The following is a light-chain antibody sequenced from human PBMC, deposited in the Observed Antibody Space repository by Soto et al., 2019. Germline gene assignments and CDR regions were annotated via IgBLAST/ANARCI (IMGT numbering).Light chain of an antibody. CDR3: QHRMNWPLT. V-gene: IGKV3-11*01. J-gene: IGKJ5*01. CDR2: DAS. Sequence: EILMTQSPSILSVSPGERATLSCRAGQGVNSYLAWYQQNPGQAPRLLIYDASNRAAGIPARFSGSGSETDFTLTISSLEPEDFAVYYCQHRMNWPLTFGQGTRLEI. CDR1: QGVNSY.